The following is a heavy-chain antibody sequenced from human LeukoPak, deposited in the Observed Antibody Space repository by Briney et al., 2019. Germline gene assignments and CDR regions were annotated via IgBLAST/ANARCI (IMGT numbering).Heavy chain of an antibody. V-gene: IGHV3-23*01. CDR3: AKSRGSGSKYFDY. CDR1: GFTFSSYA. J-gene: IGHJ4*02. CDR2: ITGSGGST. D-gene: IGHD3-10*01. Sequence: PGGSLRLSCAASGFTFSSYAMTWVRQAPGKGLEWVSAITGSGGSTYYADSVKGRFTISRDNSKNTLYLQMNSLRAEDTAVYCCAKSRGSGSKYFDYWGQGTLVTVSS.